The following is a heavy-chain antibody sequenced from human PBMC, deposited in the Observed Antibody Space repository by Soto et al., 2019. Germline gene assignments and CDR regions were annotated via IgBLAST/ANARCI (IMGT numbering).Heavy chain of an antibody. J-gene: IGHJ6*03. D-gene: IGHD2-15*01. CDR3: TRGDWDVVVVAATSKIYSYYYMDV. Sequence: GGSLRLSCAASGFTFSDHYMDWVRQAPGKGLEWVGRTANKANSYTTEYAASVKGRFTISRDDSKNSLYLQMSSLKTEDTAVYFCTRGDWDVVVVAATSKIYSYYYMDVWGKGTTVTVSS. V-gene: IGHV3-72*01. CDR2: TANKANSYTT. CDR1: GFTFSDHY.